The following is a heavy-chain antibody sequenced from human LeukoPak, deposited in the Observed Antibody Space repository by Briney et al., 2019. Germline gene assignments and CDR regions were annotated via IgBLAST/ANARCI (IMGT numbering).Heavy chain of an antibody. J-gene: IGHJ3*02. CDR2: ISYDGSKK. CDR1: GFTFSSYA. Sequence: GGSLRLSCAASGFTFSSYAMHWVRQAPGKGLEWVAVISYDGSKKYYADSGKGRFTISRDNSKNTLYLQMNRLRAEDTAVYYCARVIKSFSMIGINAFDIWGQGTMVTVSS. D-gene: IGHD3-22*01. V-gene: IGHV3-30*04. CDR3: ARVIKSFSMIGINAFDI.